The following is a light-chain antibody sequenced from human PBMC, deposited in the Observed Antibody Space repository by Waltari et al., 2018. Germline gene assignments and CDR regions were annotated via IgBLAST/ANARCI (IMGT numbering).Light chain of an antibody. J-gene: IGKJ1*01. CDR1: QSLVHSDGNTY. Sequence: DVVMTQSPLSLPVTLGQPASISCRSSQSLVHSDGNTYLNWFQQRPGQSPRRLIYKVSNRDSGVPDRFSGSGSGTDFTLKISRVEAEDVRVYYCMQGTHWPWTFGQGTKVDIK. CDR2: KVS. CDR3: MQGTHWPWT. V-gene: IGKV2-30*02.